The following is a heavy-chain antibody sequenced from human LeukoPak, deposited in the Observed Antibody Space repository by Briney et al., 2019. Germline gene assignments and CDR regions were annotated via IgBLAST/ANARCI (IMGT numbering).Heavy chain of an antibody. CDR1: GFTVSSNY. J-gene: IGHJ1*01. D-gene: IGHD6-13*01. Sequence: QSGGSLRLSCAASGFTVSSNYMSWVRQAPGKGLEWVSVIYNDGSTYYADSVKGRFTISRDNSKNTLYLQMNSLRAEDTAVYYCARGDGSWYVEYFQHWGQGTLVTVSS. CDR3: ARGDGSWYVEYFQH. V-gene: IGHV3-66*01. CDR2: IYNDGST.